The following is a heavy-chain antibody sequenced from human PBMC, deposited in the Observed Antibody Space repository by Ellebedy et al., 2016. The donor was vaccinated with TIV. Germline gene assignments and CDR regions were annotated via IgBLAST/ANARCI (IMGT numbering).Heavy chain of an antibody. Sequence: SETLSLTXTVSGGSISSSSYYWGWIRQPPGKGLEWIGSIYYSGSTYYNPSLKSRVTISVDTSKNQFSLKLSSVTAADTAVYYCARVWQQLRFFDYWGQGTLVTVSS. CDR3: ARVWQQLRFFDY. CDR2: IYYSGST. D-gene: IGHD6-13*01. J-gene: IGHJ4*02. CDR1: GGSISSSSYY. V-gene: IGHV4-39*01.